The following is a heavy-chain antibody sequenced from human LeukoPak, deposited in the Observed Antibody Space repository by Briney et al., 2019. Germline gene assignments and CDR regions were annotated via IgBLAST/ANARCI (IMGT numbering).Heavy chain of an antibody. CDR2: ISYDGSNK. D-gene: IGHD6-19*01. CDR1: GFTFSSYA. Sequence: GGSLRLSCAASGFTFSSYAMHWVRQAPGKGLEWVAVISYDGSNKYYADSVKGRFTISRDNSKNTLYLQMNSLRAEDTAVYYCAGVDSSGWYYFDYWGQGTLVTVSS. J-gene: IGHJ4*02. V-gene: IGHV3-30*14. CDR3: AGVDSSGWYYFDY.